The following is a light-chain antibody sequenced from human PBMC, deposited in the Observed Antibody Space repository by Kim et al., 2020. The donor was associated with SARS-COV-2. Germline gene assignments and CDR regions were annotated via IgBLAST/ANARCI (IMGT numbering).Light chain of an antibody. CDR3: QAWDSSTAVV. J-gene: IGLJ2*01. CDR1: KLGEKY. V-gene: IGLV3-1*01. CDR2: KDT. Sequence: SLGQKASITGAGDKLGEKYVYWDKHKPGQSTVRVIYKDTKRPTGIPERVSGSNSGNTVTLTISGTQAMDEADYYCQAWDSSTAVVFGGGTQLTVL.